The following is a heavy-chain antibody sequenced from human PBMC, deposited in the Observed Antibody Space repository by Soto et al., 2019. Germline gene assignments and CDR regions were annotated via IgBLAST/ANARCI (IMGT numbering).Heavy chain of an antibody. J-gene: IGHJ4*02. CDR1: GYTFTGYY. V-gene: IGHV1-2*04. CDR2: INPNSGGT. D-gene: IGHD3-22*01. CDR3: ARGWYYSDSSVYYYPFDY. Sequence: GASVKVSCKASGYTFTGYYMHWVRQAPGQGLEWMGWINPNSGGTNYAQKFQAWVTMTRDTSISTAYMELSSLRSDDTAVYYCARGWYYSDSSVYYYPFDYWGQGTLVTVSS.